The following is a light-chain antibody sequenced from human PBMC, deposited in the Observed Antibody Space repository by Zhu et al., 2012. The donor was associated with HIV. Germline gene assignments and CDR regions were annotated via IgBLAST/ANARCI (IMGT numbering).Light chain of an antibody. CDR2: GAS. Sequence: EIVLTQSPGTLSLSPGERATLSCRASQSVSSTYLAWYQQKPGQAPRLPIYGASSRATGIPDRFSGSGSGTDFTLTISRLEPEDFAVYYCQQCATSPLAFGPGTKVDIK. CDR3: QQCATSPLA. V-gene: IGKV3-20*01. J-gene: IGKJ3*01. CDR1: QSVSSTY.